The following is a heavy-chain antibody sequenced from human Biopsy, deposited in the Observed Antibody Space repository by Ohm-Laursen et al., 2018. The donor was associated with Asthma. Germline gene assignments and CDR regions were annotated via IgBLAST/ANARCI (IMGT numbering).Heavy chain of an antibody. Sequence: TLSLTCAVYGGSFSGYYWSWIRQPPGKGLEWIGEINHSGSTNYNPSLKSRVTISVDTSNNQFSLKMSSATDADTAVYYFARGSGSSLSYPDAFDIWGQGTMVTVS. J-gene: IGHJ3*02. D-gene: IGHD2-2*01. CDR3: ARGSGSSLSYPDAFDI. V-gene: IGHV4-34*01. CDR1: GGSFSGYY. CDR2: INHSGST.